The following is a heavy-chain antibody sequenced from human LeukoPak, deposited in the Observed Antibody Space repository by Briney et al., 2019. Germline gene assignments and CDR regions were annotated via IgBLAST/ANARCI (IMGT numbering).Heavy chain of an antibody. CDR1: GGSFSGYY. J-gene: IGHJ6*03. Sequence: SETLSLTCAVYGGSFSGYYWSWIRQPPGKGLEWIGEINHSGSTNYNPSLKSRVTISVDTSKNQFSLKLSSVTAADTAVYYCARGVLRYCTNGVCYFSPYYYMDVWGKGTTVTVSS. CDR2: INHSGST. V-gene: IGHV4-34*01. CDR3: ARGVLRYCTNGVCYFSPYYYMDV. D-gene: IGHD2-8*01.